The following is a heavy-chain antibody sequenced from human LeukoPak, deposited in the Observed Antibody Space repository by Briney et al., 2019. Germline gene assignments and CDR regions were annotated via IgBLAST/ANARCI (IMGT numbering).Heavy chain of an antibody. CDR1: GYTFTGYY. J-gene: IGHJ5*02. CDR2: IIPNSGAT. Sequence: ASVRVSCKASGYTFTGYYIHWVRQAPGQGLEWMGWIIPNSGATRYSQKFQGRVTMTRDTSISTAYMDLSRLTSDDTAVYYCARERDSSGYSPLDPWGQGTLVTVSS. CDR3: ARERDSSGYSPLDP. D-gene: IGHD3-22*01. V-gene: IGHV1-2*02.